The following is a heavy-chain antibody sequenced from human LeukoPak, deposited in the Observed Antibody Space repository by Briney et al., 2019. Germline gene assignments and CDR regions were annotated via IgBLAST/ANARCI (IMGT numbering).Heavy chain of an antibody. CDR3: ARKGIVRYFDWLGRRRSNWFDP. CDR1: GYTFTSYD. CDR2: MNPNSGNT. D-gene: IGHD3-9*01. Sequence: AASVKVSCKASGYTFTSYDINWVRQATGQGLEWMGWMNPNSGNTGYAQKFQGRVTITRNTSKSTAYMELSSLRSEDTAVYYCARKGIVRYFDWLGRRRSNWFDPWGQGTLVTVSS. V-gene: IGHV1-8*01. J-gene: IGHJ5*02.